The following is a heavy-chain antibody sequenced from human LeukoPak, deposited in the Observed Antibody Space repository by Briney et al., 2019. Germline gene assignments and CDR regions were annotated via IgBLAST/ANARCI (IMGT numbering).Heavy chain of an antibody. J-gene: IGHJ4*02. CDR2: ISSSSSYI. Sequence: GGSLRLSCAASGFTFSSYSMNWVRQAPGKGLEWVSSISSSSSYIYYADSVKGRFTISRDNAKNSLYLQMNSLRAEDTAVYYCARDPRVYYDSSGFDYWGQGTLVTASS. CDR3: ARDPRVYYDSSGFDY. D-gene: IGHD3-22*01. CDR1: GFTFSSYS. V-gene: IGHV3-21*01.